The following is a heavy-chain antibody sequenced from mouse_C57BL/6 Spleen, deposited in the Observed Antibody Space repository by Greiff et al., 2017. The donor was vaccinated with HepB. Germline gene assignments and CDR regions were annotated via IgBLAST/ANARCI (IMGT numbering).Heavy chain of an antibody. Sequence: VMLVESGPGLVQPSQSLSITCTVSGFSLTSYGVHWVRQSPGKGLEWLGVIWSGGSTDYNAAFISRLSISKDNSKSQVFFKMNSLQADDTAIYYCARNGVTTGGGFDYWGQGTTLTVSS. CDR2: IWSGGST. V-gene: IGHV2-2*01. J-gene: IGHJ2*01. D-gene: IGHD2-1*01. CDR3: ARNGVTTGGGFDY. CDR1: GFSLTSYG.